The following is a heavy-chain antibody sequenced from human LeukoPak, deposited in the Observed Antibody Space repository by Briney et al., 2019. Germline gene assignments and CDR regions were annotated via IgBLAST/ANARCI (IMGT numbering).Heavy chain of an antibody. CDR1: GFTFDDYT. CDR2: ISWDGGST. Sequence: GGSLRLSCAASGFTFDDYTMHWVRQAPGKGLEWVSLISWDGGSTYYADSVKGRFTISRDNSKNSLYLQMNSLRTEDTALYYCAKPNCSGGSCYFDYWGQGTLVTVSS. D-gene: IGHD2-15*01. J-gene: IGHJ4*02. CDR3: AKPNCSGGSCYFDY. V-gene: IGHV3-43*01.